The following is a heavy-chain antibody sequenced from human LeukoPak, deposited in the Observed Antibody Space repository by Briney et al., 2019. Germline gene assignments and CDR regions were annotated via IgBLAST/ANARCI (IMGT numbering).Heavy chain of an antibody. D-gene: IGHD5-18*01. CDR2: ISYDGSNK. CDR1: GFTFSSYA. Sequence: GGSLRLSCAASGFTFSSYAMHWVRQAPGKGLEWVAVISYDGSNKYYADSVKGRFTISRDNSKNTLYLQMNSLRAEDTAVYYCARERVEDTDMVWPLDYWGQGTLVTVSS. V-gene: IGHV3-30*04. CDR3: ARERVEDTDMVWPLDY. J-gene: IGHJ4*02.